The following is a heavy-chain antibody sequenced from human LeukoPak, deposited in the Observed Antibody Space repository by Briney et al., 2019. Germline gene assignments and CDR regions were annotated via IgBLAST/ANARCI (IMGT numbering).Heavy chain of an antibody. CDR1: GYTFTGYY. V-gene: IGHV1-2*02. Sequence: ASVKVSCKASGYTFTGYYMHWVRQAPGQGLEWMGWINPNSGGTNYAQKFQGRVTMTRDTSISTAYMELSRLRSDDTAVYYCARDVVVPAAMRGDFDYLGQGTLVTVSS. J-gene: IGHJ4*02. D-gene: IGHD2-2*01. CDR3: ARDVVVPAAMRGDFDY. CDR2: INPNSGGT.